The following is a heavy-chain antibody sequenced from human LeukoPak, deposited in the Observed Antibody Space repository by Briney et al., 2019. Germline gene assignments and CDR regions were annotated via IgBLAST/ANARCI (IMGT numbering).Heavy chain of an antibody. Sequence: GGSVRLSCAASGFTFSTYGMSWVRQTPGKGLEWVSALSGSGDYTYYADSVRGRFTISRDNSKNTLFLQMNSLRAADTAVYYCGKLPQAAGDHHCIEVWGKGTTVTVSS. J-gene: IGHJ6*03. D-gene: IGHD2-21*02. CDR2: LSGSGDYT. V-gene: IGHV3-23*01. CDR1: GFTFSTYG. CDR3: GKLPQAAGDHHCIEV.